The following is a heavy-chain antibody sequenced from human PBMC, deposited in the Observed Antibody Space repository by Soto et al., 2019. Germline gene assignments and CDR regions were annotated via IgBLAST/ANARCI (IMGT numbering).Heavy chain of an antibody. CDR1: GFPFSSYS. Sequence: GGSLRLSCVASGFPFSSYSLNWVRQAPGKGLEWVSCISSRSLYIYYADSVKGRFTISRDNSKNTLYLQMNSLRAEDTAVYYCAKGDIVLMVYAADYWGQGTLVTVSS. CDR3: AKGDIVLMVYAADY. V-gene: IGHV3-21*04. J-gene: IGHJ4*02. CDR2: ISSRSLYI. D-gene: IGHD2-8*01.